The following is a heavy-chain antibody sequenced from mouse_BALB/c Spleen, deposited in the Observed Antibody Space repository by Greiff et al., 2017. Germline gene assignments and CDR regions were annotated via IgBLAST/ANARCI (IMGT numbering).Heavy chain of an antibody. CDR1: GFTFSSYY. D-gene: IGHD2-3*01. Sequence: EVKLMESGGGLVKLGGSLKLSCAASGFTFSSYYMSWVRQTPEKRLELVAAINSNGGSTYYPDTVKGRFTISRDNAKNTLYLQMSSLKSEDTALYYCARRGDGPCFDYWGQGTTLTVSS. V-gene: IGHV5-6-2*01. J-gene: IGHJ2*01. CDR3: ARRGDGPCFDY. CDR2: INSNGGST.